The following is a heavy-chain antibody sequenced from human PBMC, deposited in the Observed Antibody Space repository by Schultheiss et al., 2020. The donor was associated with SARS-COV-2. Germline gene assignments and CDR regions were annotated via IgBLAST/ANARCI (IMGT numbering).Heavy chain of an antibody. CDR2: IYYSGST. J-gene: IGHJ5*02. D-gene: IGHD3-3*01. CDR3: ARGVITIFGVRWFDP. Sequence: SETLSLTCTVSGGSISSGGYYWSWIRQHPGKGLEWIGYIYYSGSTYYNPSLKSLVTISVDTSKNQFSLKLSSVTAADTAVYYCARGVITIFGVRWFDPGAREPWSPSPQ. V-gene: IGHV4-31*01. CDR1: GGSISSGGYY.